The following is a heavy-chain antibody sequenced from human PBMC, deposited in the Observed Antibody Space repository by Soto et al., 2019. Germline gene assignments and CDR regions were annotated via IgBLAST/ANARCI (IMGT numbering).Heavy chain of an antibody. CDR2: INHSGST. J-gene: IGHJ4*02. CDR3: ARGGYCSSTSCYVSFDY. D-gene: IGHD2-2*01. CDR1: GGSFSGYY. Sequence: SETLSLTCAVYGGSFSGYYWSWIRQPPGKGLEWIGEINHSGSTNYNPSLKSRVTISVDTSKNQFSLKLSSVTAADTAVYYCARGGYCSSTSCYVSFDYWGRGTLVTVSS. V-gene: IGHV4-34*01.